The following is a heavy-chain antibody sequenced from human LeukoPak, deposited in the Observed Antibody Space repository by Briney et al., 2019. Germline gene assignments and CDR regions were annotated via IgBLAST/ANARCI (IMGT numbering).Heavy chain of an antibody. D-gene: IGHD3-3*01. CDR3: ARFIFGAFGY. J-gene: IGHJ4*02. CDR2: IYYSGST. CDR1: GVSISSSSYY. Sequence: SETLSLTCTVSGVSISSSSYYWGWLRQPPGKGLEWIGSIYYSGSTYYNPSLKSRVTISVDTSKNQFSLKLSSVTAADTAVYYCARFIFGAFGYWGQGTLVTVSS. V-gene: IGHV4-39*07.